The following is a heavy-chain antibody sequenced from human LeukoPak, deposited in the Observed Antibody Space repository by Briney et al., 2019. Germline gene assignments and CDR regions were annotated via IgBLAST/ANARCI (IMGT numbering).Heavy chain of an antibody. J-gene: IGHJ5*02. CDR1: GVSISSSGYY. V-gene: IGHV4-39*07. Sequence: PSETLSLTCTVSGVSISSSGYYWGWIRQSPGKGLEWIATISYSGSTYYNPSLKSRVTISVDTSKNQFSLNFNSVTAADTAVYYCAKYTGSYSGPVFDPWGQGTLVTVSS. CDR3: AKYTGSYSGPVFDP. D-gene: IGHD1-26*01. CDR2: ISYSGST.